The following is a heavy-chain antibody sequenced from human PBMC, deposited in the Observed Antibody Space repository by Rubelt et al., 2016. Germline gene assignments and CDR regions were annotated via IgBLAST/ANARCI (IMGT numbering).Heavy chain of an antibody. J-gene: IGHJ4*02. CDR2: ISGSGGST. CDR3: ARRVGYFDY. V-gene: IGHV3-23*01. Sequence: RQAPGKGLEGVSAISGSGGSTYYADSVKGRFTISRDNSKNTLYLQMNSLRAEDTAVYYCARRVGYFDYWGQGTLVTVSS. D-gene: IGHD1-26*01.